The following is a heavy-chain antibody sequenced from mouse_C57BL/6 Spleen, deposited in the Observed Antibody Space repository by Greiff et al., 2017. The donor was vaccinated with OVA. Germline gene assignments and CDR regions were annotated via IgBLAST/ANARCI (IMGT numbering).Heavy chain of an antibody. Sequence: VQLQQPGAELVMPGASVKLSCKASGYTFTSYWMHWVKQRPGQGLEWIGEIDPSESYTNYNQKFKGKSTLTVDKSSSTAYMQLSSLTSEDSAVYYCARWDYGSSYDWYFDVWGTGTTVTVSS. D-gene: IGHD1-1*01. CDR2: IDPSESYT. CDR1: GYTFTSYW. CDR3: ARWDYGSSYDWYFDV. J-gene: IGHJ1*03. V-gene: IGHV1-69*01.